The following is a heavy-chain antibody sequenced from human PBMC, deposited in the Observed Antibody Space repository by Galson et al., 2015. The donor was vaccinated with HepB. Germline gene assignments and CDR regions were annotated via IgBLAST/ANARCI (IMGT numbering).Heavy chain of an antibody. D-gene: IGHD6-19*01. CDR1: GFTFSTYG. CDR2: IWYDGTNT. CDR3: ATEPRHNSGWFALDS. Sequence: SLRLSCAASGFTFSTYGLHWVRQAPGKGLEWVSVIWYDGTNTYYADSVKGRFTISRDNSKRTLYLQMNSLRAEDTAVYYCATEPRHNSGWFALDSWGQGTLVTVSS. J-gene: IGHJ4*02. V-gene: IGHV3-33*01.